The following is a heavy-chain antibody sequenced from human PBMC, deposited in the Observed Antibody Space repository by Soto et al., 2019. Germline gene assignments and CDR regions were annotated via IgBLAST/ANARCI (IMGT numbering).Heavy chain of an antibody. J-gene: IGHJ2*01. CDR2: SIPIFGTA. CDR1: GCTFISYA. V-gene: IGHV1-69*01. CDR3: ARARSSVNCGGDCYPQAYWYFDL. D-gene: IGHD2-21*02. Sequence: QVQLVQSGAEVKKPGSSVKVSCKASGCTFISYAISWVRQAPGQGLEWMGGSIPIFGTANYAQKFQGRVTITADESTSTAYMELSSLRSEDTAVYYCARARSSVNCGGDCYPQAYWYFDLWGRGTLVTVSS.